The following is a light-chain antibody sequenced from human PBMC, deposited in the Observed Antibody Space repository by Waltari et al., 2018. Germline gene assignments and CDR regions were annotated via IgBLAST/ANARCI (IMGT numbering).Light chain of an antibody. CDR1: SGSVSSTSY. CDR3: VMYMGSGIWV. J-gene: IGLJ3*02. V-gene: IGLV8-61*01. CDR2: KGI. Sequence: QTVVTQEPSLSVSPGGTVTLTCDLSSGSVSSTSYPSWYQQSPGQPPRTRRYKGITRASGVPDRFSGSILGNKAARTITGAQADDESDYYCVMYMGSGIWVFGGGTKLTVL.